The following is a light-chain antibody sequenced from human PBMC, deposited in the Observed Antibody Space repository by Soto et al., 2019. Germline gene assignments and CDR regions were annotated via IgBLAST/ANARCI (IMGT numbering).Light chain of an antibody. CDR3: QSYDSSLSGFWV. J-gene: IGLJ3*02. CDR1: SSNIGAGYD. V-gene: IGLV1-40*01. CDR2: GNS. Sequence: QSVLTQPPSVSGAPGQRVTISCTGSSSNIGAGYDVHWYQQLPGTAPKLLIYGNSNRPSGVPDRFSGSKSATSASLAITGLQAADEADYYCQSYDSSLSGFWVFGGGTKLTVL.